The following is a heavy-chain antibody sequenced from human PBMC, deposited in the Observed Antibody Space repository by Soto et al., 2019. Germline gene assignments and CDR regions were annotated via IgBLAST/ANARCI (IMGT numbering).Heavy chain of an antibody. CDR2: ISGSGGST. CDR1: GFTFSSYA. J-gene: IGHJ6*02. Sequence: EVQLLESGGGLVQPGGSLRLSCAASGFTFSSYAMSWVRQAPGKGLEWVSAISGSGGSTYYADSVKGRFTISRDNSKNTLYLQMNSLRAEDTAVYYCANTENYRTSFYYCSGMDVWGQGTTVTVSS. D-gene: IGHD1-7*01. V-gene: IGHV3-23*01. CDR3: ANTENYRTSFYYCSGMDV.